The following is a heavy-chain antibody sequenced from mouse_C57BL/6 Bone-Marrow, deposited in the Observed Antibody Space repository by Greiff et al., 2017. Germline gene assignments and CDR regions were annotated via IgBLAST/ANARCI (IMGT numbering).Heavy chain of an antibody. CDR3: DIYGDSGHRYLHAIDT. CDR2: ISNGGGST. CDR1: GFTFRDYY. J-gene: IGHJ4*01. V-gene: IGHV5-12*01. D-gene: IGHD2-13*01. Sequence: EVQLVESGGCLVQPGASLTLSCAAPGFTFRDYYMYWVRQTPEKRLEWVAYISNGGGSTYYPDTVKGRFTISRDNAKITLYLQMSRLKSEDTAMYYCDIYGDSGHRYLHAIDTRGQATSVTAST.